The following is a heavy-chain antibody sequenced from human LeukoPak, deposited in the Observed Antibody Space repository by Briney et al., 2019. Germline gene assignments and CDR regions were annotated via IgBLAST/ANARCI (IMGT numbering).Heavy chain of an antibody. V-gene: IGHV4-31*03. Sequence: SQTLSLTCTVSGGSISSGGYYWSWIRQHPGKSLEWSGYIYYSGSTYYNPSLKSRVTISVDTSKNQFSLKLSSVTAADTAVYYCARVLRYYGSGSYYKGGWFDPWGQGTLVTVSS. J-gene: IGHJ5*02. D-gene: IGHD3-10*01. CDR3: ARVLRYYGSGSYYKGGWFDP. CDR1: GGSISSGGYY. CDR2: IYYSGST.